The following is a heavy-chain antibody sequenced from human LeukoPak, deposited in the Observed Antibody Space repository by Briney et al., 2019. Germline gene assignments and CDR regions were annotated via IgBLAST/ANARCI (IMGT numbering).Heavy chain of an antibody. CDR1: GGSISSGDYY. J-gene: IGHJ4*02. D-gene: IGHD2-2*01. Sequence: MASQTLSLTCTVSGGSISSGDYYWSWIRQPPGKGLEWIGYIYYSGSTYYNPSLKSRVTISVDTSKNQFSLKLSSVTAADTAVYYCASGGPEGTSYDYGGRGTRVTVSS. CDR2: IYYSGST. CDR3: ASGGPEGTSYDY. V-gene: IGHV4-30-4*01.